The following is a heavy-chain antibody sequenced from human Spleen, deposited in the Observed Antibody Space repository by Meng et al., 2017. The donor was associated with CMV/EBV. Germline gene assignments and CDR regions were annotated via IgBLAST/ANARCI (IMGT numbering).Heavy chain of an antibody. V-gene: IGHV3-15*05. CDR3: TTVIGQYHQDY. CDR1: GFTFSSYW. D-gene: IGHD2-2*01. CDR2: IKSKSDGEET. Sequence: GESLKISCAASGFTFSSYWMSWVRQAPGKGLEWVGRIKSKSDGEETSYAARVKGRFTISRDDSRNTVYLQMNSLTTEDTALYYCTTVIGQYHQDYWGQGTLVTVPQ. J-gene: IGHJ4*02.